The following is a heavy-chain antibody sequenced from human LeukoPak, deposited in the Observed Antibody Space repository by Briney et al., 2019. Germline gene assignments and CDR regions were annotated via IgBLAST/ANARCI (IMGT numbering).Heavy chain of an antibody. J-gene: IGHJ3*02. CDR3: AKDGFWSGYRVSAFDI. CDR2: ISGSGGST. Sequence: GGSLRLSCAASGFTFSSYAMSWVRQAPGKGLEWVSAISGSGGSTYYADSVKGRFTISRDNSRNTLYLQMNSLRAEDTAVYYCAKDGFWSGYRVSAFDIWGQGTMVTVSS. CDR1: GFTFSSYA. D-gene: IGHD3-3*01. V-gene: IGHV3-23*01.